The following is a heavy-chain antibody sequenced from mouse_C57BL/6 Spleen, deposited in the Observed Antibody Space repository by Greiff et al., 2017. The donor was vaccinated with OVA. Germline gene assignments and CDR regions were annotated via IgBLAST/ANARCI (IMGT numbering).Heavy chain of an antibody. CDR2: INPSSGYT. D-gene: IGHD1-1*01. CDR1: GYTFTSYT. J-gene: IGHJ3*01. CDR3: ALSPYVAWFAY. Sequence: QVQLQQSGAELARPGASVKMSCKASGYTFTSYTMHWVKQRPGQGLEWIGYINPSSGYTKYNQKFKDKATLTADKSSSTAYMQLSSLTSEDSAVYYCALSPYVAWFAYWGQGTLVTVSA. V-gene: IGHV1-4*01.